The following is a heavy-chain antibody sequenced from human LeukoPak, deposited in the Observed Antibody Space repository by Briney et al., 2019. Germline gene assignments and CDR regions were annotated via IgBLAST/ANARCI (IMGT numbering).Heavy chain of an antibody. D-gene: IGHD6-13*01. V-gene: IGHV3-30*18. Sequence: PPGGSLRLSCAASGFTFSSYGMHWVRQAPGKGLEWVAVISYDGRNKYYADSVKGRFTISRDNSKNTLYLQMNSLRAEDTAVYYCAKTHSSSWYSSDYWGQGTLVTVSS. CDR2: ISYDGRNK. CDR1: GFTFSSYG. J-gene: IGHJ4*02. CDR3: AKTHSSSWYSSDY.